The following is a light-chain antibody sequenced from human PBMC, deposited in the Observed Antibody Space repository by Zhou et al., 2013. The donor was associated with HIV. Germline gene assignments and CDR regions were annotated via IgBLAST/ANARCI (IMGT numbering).Light chain of an antibody. CDR1: QAINTY. Sequence: DIQMTQSPSSLSPSVGDRVTISCRSSQAINTYLNWYQQRPGKAPTLLIYAASNLRGGVPTRFRGSGSGTEFTLTITSVQPEDSAVYFCQQSSDTSQITFGPGT. V-gene: IGKV1-39*01. CDR3: QQSSDTSQIT. CDR2: AAS. J-gene: IGKJ3*01.